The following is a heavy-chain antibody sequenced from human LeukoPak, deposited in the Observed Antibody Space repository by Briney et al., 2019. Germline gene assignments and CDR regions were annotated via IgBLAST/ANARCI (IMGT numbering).Heavy chain of an antibody. J-gene: IGHJ4*02. CDR3: AKVPPLDYYDSSARPDY. CDR1: GFTFSSYS. CDR2: ISSSSGYI. V-gene: IGHV3-21*04. D-gene: IGHD3-22*01. Sequence: GGSLRLSCAASGFTFSSYSMNWVRQAPGKGLEWVSVISSSSGYIYYADSVKGRFTISRDNSKNTLYLQMNSLRAEDTAVYYCAKVPPLDYYDSSARPDYWGQGTLVTVSS.